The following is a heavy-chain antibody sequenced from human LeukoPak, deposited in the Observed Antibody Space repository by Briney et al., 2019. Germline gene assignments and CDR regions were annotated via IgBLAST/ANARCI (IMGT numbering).Heavy chain of an antibody. Sequence: PGRSLRLSCTASGFTFGDYAMSWARQAPGKGLEWVGFIRSKAYGGTTEYAASVKGRFTISRDDSKSIAYLQMNSLKTEDTAVYYCTREGDSSGWYVDYWGQGTLVTVSS. D-gene: IGHD6-19*01. CDR2: IRSKAYGGTT. CDR3: TREGDSSGWYVDY. CDR1: GFTFGDYA. V-gene: IGHV3-49*04. J-gene: IGHJ4*02.